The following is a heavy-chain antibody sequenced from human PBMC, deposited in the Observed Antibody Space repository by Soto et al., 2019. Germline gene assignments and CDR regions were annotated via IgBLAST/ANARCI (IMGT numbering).Heavy chain of an antibody. CDR2: ISAYNGNT. J-gene: IGHJ4*02. Sequence: QVQLVQSGAEVKKPGASVKVSCKASGYTFTSYGISWVRQAPGQGLEWMGWISAYNGNTNYAQKLQGRVTMTTDTSTSKAYMELRRLRSGDTAVSYCAREYGSGSRFDYWGQGTLGTVSS. V-gene: IGHV1-18*01. D-gene: IGHD3-10*01. CDR3: AREYGSGSRFDY. CDR1: GYTFTSYG.